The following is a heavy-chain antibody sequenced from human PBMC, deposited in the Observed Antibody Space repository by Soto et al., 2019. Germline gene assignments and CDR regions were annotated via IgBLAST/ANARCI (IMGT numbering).Heavy chain of an antibody. D-gene: IGHD3-22*01. Sequence: QVQLQQWGAGLLKPSETLSLTCAVYGGSFSGYYWSWIRQPPGKGLEWIGEINHSGSTNYNPSLKSRVTISVDTSKNQFSLKLSSVTAADTAVYYCARGLRYYYDSSGYRIWRPADGNWFDPWGQGTLVTVSS. CDR2: INHSGST. V-gene: IGHV4-34*01. J-gene: IGHJ5*02. CDR3: ARGLRYYYDSSGYRIWRPADGNWFDP. CDR1: GGSFSGYY.